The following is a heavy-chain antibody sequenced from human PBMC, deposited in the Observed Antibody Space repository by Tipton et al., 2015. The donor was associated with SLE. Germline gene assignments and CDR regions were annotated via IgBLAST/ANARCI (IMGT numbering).Heavy chain of an antibody. CDR2: IYHSGST. D-gene: IGHD2-15*01. V-gene: IGHV4-39*01. CDR3: ARASYCSGGSCYWFDP. Sequence: TLSLTCTVSGGSMSSSSHYWGWIRQPPGKGPEWIGSIYHSGSTYYNPPLKSRVTLSVDTSKNQFSLILSSVTAADTAVYYCARASYCSGGSCYWFDPWGQGTLVTVSS. CDR1: GGSMSSSSHY. J-gene: IGHJ5*02.